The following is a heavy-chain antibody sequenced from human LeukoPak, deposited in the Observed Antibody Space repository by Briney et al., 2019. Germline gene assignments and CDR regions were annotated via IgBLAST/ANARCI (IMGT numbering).Heavy chain of an antibody. D-gene: IGHD6-13*01. Sequence: GGSLRLSCAASGFTFSSYGMHWVRQAPGKGLEWVAVISYDGSNKYFADSVKGRFTISRDNSKNTLYLQMNSLRAEDTAVYYCAKDLDGSSWSREDYYYGMDVWGQGTTVTVSS. V-gene: IGHV3-30*18. J-gene: IGHJ6*02. CDR2: ISYDGSNK. CDR1: GFTFSSYG. CDR3: AKDLDGSSWSREDYYYGMDV.